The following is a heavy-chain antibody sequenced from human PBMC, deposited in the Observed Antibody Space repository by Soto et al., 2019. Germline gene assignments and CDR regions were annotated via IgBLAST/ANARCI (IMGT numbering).Heavy chain of an antibody. CDR1: GGTFSSYA. D-gene: IGHD3-3*01. J-gene: IGHJ6*02. Sequence: SVKVSCKASGGTFSSYATSWVRQAPGQGLEWMGGIIPIFGTANYAQKFQGRVTITADESTSTAYMELSSLRSEDTAVYYCARGSDTIFGVVIIPRDYYYGMDVWGQGTTVTVSS. CDR2: IIPIFGTA. CDR3: ARGSDTIFGVVIIPRDYYYGMDV. V-gene: IGHV1-69*13.